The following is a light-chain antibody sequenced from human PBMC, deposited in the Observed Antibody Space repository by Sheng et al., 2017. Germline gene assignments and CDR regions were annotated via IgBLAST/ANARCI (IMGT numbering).Light chain of an antibody. CDR2: AAS. Sequence: EIVLTQSPATLSLSPGERAILSCRASQPVSTTYLAWYQHRAGQAPRLLLYAASTRATGVPGRFSGSGSGTDFTLTISRLEPEDFGVYYCQQFADSVFTFGQGTRLEI. J-gene: IGKJ5*01. CDR3: QQFADSVFT. V-gene: IGKV3D-20*02. CDR1: QPVSTTY.